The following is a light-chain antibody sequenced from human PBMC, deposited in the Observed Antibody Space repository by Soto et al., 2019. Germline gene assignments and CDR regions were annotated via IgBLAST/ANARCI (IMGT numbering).Light chain of an antibody. Sequence: QAVVTQSPSVSAAPGQKVTISCSGSSSNIGNNYVSWYQQLPGTAPKLLIYDNNKRPSGIPDRFSGSKSGTSGTLDITGLQTGDEADYYCATWDGSLPGEVFGEGTKLTVL. CDR3: ATWDGSLPGEV. CDR1: SSNIGNNY. V-gene: IGLV1-51*01. CDR2: DNN. J-gene: IGLJ2*01.